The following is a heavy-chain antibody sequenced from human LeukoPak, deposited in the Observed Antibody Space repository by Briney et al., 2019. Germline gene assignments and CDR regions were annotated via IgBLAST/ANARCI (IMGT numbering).Heavy chain of an antibody. CDR2: IKQDGSEK. CDR3: ARPMYGSGSYYNGPFDY. J-gene: IGHJ4*02. Sequence: GGSLRLSCAASGFTFSNFGMHWVRQAPGKGLEWVANIKQDGSEKYYVDSVKGRFTISRDNAKNSLYLQMNSLRAEDTAVYYCARPMYGSGSYYNGPFDYWGQGTLVTVSS. V-gene: IGHV3-7*01. D-gene: IGHD3-10*01. CDR1: GFTFSNFG.